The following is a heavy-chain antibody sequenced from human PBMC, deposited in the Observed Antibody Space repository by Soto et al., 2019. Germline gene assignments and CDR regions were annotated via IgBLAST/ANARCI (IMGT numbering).Heavy chain of an antibody. CDR2: IYYSGST. CDR1: GGSISSSSYY. CDR3: ARDWPDGYYGMDV. Sequence: SETLSLTCTVSGGSISSSSYYWGWIRQPPGRGLEWIGFIYYSGSTNYNPSLNSRVTISVDTSKNQFSLRLSSVTAADTAVYYCARDWPDGYYGMDVWGQGTTVTVSS. J-gene: IGHJ6*02. V-gene: IGHV4-39*07.